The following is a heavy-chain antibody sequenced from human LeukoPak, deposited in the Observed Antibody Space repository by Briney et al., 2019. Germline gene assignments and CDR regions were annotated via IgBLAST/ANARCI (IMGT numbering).Heavy chain of an antibody. CDR2: VSGSGDRM. V-gene: IGHV3-23*01. D-gene: IGHD2-15*01. Sequence: GGSLRLSCAASGFTSSSYALTWVRQAPGKGLEWVATVSGSGDRMYHADSVKGRFTIYRDNSKNTMYLQMNSLRAEDTAVYYCANSAILLGYCSGGSCYGPDYWGQGTLVTVSS. J-gene: IGHJ4*02. CDR3: ANSAILLGYCSGGSCYGPDY. CDR1: GFTSSSYA.